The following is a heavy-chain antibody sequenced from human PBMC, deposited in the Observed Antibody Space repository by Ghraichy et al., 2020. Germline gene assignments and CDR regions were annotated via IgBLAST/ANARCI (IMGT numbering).Heavy chain of an antibody. D-gene: IGHD3-10*01. V-gene: IGHV1-8*01. CDR2: MNPNSGNT. CDR1: GYTFTSYD. Sequence: ASVKVSCKASGYTFTSYDINWVRQATGQGLEWMGWMNPNSGNTVYAQNFQGRVTMNRNTSISTAYMELSSPRSDDTAVYYCARGSTMVRGVSPTGYYGMDVWGQGTTVTVSS. CDR3: ARGSTMVRGVSPTGYYGMDV. J-gene: IGHJ6*02.